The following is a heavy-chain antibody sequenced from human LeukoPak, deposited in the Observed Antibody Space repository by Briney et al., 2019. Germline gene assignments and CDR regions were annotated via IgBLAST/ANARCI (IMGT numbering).Heavy chain of an antibody. CDR1: GGSISSTSYY. V-gene: IGHV4-39*07. Sequence: NPSETLSLTCTVSGGSISSTSYYWSWIRQPPGKGLEWIGEINHSGSTNYNPSLKSRVTISVDTSKNQFSLKLSSVTAADTAVYYCARNKAARFVMNGSWFDPWGQGTLVTVSS. J-gene: IGHJ5*02. CDR2: INHSGST. CDR3: ARNKAARFVMNGSWFDP. D-gene: IGHD6-6*01.